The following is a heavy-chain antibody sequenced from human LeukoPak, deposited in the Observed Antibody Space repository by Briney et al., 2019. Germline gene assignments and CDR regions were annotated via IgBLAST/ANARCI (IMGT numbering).Heavy chain of an antibody. CDR3: AKDKLGAGGQSDY. J-gene: IGHJ4*02. Sequence: GGSPRLSCAASGFTFSRYAMSWVRQAPGKGLEWVSSISGSGGGTYYTDSVQGRFTMSRDNSKNTLSLQMNSLRAEDTALYYCAKDKLGAGGQSDYWGQGTLVTVSS. CDR2: ISGSGGGT. D-gene: IGHD6-13*01. CDR1: GFTFSRYA. V-gene: IGHV3-23*01.